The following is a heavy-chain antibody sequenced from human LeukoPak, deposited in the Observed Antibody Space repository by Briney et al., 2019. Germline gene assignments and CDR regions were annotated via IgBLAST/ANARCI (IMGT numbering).Heavy chain of an antibody. CDR1: GGSISSYY. CDR3: AREIALDAFDI. V-gene: IGHV4-59*01. J-gene: IGHJ3*02. CDR2: IYYRGST. Sequence: SETLSLTCTVSGGSISSYYWSWIRQPPGKGLEWIGYIYYRGSTNYNPSLKSRVTISVDTSKNQFSLKLSSVTAADTAVYYCAREIALDAFDIWGQGTMVTVSS.